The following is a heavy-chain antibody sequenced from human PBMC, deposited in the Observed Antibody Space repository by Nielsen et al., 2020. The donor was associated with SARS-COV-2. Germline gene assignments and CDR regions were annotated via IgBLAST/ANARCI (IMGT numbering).Heavy chain of an antibody. V-gene: IGHV6-1*01. Sequence: SQTLSLTCVISGDSVSSNSVAWNWIRQSPSRGLEWLGRIYYRSKWFYEYAASVRSRITIDPGTSKNQFSLHLNSVTSEDTAMYYCTRDPGYYHGMDVWGQGTTVTVSS. J-gene: IGHJ6*02. CDR2: IYYRSKWFY. CDR3: TRDPGYYHGMDV. CDR1: GDSVSSNSVA.